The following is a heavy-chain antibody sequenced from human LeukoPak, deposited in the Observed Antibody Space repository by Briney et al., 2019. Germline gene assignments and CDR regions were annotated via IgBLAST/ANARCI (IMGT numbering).Heavy chain of an antibody. D-gene: IGHD3-22*01. Sequence: ASVKVSCKASGYTFTGYYMHWVRQAPGQGLEWMGWINPNSGGTNYAQKFQGRVTMTRDTSISTAYMELSRLRSEDTAVYYCARVHRGYYDSSGFSWGQGTLVTVSS. V-gene: IGHV1-2*02. CDR2: INPNSGGT. J-gene: IGHJ4*02. CDR1: GYTFTGYY. CDR3: ARVHRGYYDSSGFS.